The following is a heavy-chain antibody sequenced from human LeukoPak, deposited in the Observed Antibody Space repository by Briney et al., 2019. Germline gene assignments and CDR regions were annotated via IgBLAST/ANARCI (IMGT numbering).Heavy chain of an antibody. CDR1: GFTLSNYW. D-gene: IGHD1-26*01. CDR2: IQPDGSEK. J-gene: IGHJ4*02. Sequence: GGSLRLSCAASGFTLSNYWMSWVRQAPGKGLEWVVDIQPDGSEKYYVDSVKGRFTISRDNARNSLYLQLNSLRAEDTAFYYCARGSGNYFLDYWGQGTLVTVSS. V-gene: IGHV3-7*01. CDR3: ARGSGNYFLDY.